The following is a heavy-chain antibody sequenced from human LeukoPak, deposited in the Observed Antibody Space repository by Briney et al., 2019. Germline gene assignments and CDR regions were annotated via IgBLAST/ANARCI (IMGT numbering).Heavy chain of an antibody. V-gene: IGHV1-2*02. CDR3: ARVITMVRGVKGGYFDY. D-gene: IGHD3-10*01. J-gene: IGHJ4*02. CDR2: INPNSGGT. Sequence: GASVKVSCKASGYTFTGYYMHWVRQAPGQGLEWMGWINPNSGGTNYAQKFQGRVTMTRDTSISTAYMELSRLRSDDTAVYYCARVITMVRGVKGGYFDYWGQGTLVTVSS. CDR1: GYTFTGYY.